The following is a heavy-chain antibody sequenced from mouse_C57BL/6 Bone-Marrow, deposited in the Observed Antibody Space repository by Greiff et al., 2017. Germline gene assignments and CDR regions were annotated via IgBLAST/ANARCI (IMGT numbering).Heavy chain of an antibody. V-gene: IGHV5-17*01. CDR3: ARGGTVVATGAMDY. CDR2: ISSGSSTI. J-gene: IGHJ4*01. D-gene: IGHD1-1*01. Sequence: VQLQQSGGGLVKPGGSLKLSCAASGFTFSDYGMHWVRQAPEKGLEWVAYISSGSSTIYYADTVKGRFTISSDNAKNTLFLQMTSLRSEDTAMYYCARGGTVVATGAMDYWGQGTSVTVAS. CDR1: GFTFSDYG.